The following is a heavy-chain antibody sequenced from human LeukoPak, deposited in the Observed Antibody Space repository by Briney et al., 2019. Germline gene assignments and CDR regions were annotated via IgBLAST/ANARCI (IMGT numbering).Heavy chain of an antibody. D-gene: IGHD2-21*02. J-gene: IGHJ6*02. CDR3: ATKGDIVVVTHYYGMDV. CDR1: GYTFTTYD. V-gene: IGHV1-8*03. Sequence: ASVKVSCKASGYTFTTYDINWVRQATGQGLEWMGWMNPNSGNTGYVQKFQGRVTITADKSTSTAYMELSSLRSEDTAVYYCATKGDIVVVTHYYGMDVWGQGTTVTVSS. CDR2: MNPNSGNT.